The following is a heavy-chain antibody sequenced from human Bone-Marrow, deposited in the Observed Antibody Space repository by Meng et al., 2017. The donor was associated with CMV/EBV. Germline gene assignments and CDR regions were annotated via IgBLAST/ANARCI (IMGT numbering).Heavy chain of an antibody. V-gene: IGHV3-21*01. CDR3: ARADGSYSAFHC. CDR2: ISGSGSYI. D-gene: IGHD1-26*01. J-gene: IGHJ4*02. Sequence: GESLKISCAASGFTFTNYNMNWVRQAPGRGLEWVSSISGSGSYISYVDSVKGRFTISRDNAKNLLYLQMNGLRAEDTAVYYCARADGSYSAFHCWGQGTLVTVSS. CDR1: GFTFTNYN.